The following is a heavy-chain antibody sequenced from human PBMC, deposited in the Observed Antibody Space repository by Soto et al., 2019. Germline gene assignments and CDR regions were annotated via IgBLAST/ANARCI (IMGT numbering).Heavy chain of an antibody. CDR3: ARDKITGLFDY. V-gene: IGHV4-31*03. J-gene: IGHJ4*02. CDR1: GCSISSGGYY. Sequence: SETLSLTCTFSGCSISSGGYYWSWIRQHPGKGLEWIGYIFYSGSTNYNPSLKSRVTISVDTSKNQFSLKLTSVTAADTAVYYCARDKITGLFDYWGQGTLVTVSS. D-gene: IGHD2-8*02. CDR2: IFYSGST.